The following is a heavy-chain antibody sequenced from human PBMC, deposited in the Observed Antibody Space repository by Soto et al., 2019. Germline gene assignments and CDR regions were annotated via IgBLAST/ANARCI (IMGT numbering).Heavy chain of an antibody. V-gene: IGHV3-33*01. D-gene: IGHD3-10*01. Sequence: QVQLVESGGGVDQPGRSLRLSCAASGFTFSSYGMHWVRKAPGKGLEWVAVIWYDGSNKYYADSVKGRFTISRDNSKNTLYLQMNSLRAEDTAVYYCARKADVLLWFGDSSPDAFAIWGQGTMVSVSS. CDR2: IWYDGSNK. J-gene: IGHJ3*02. CDR1: GFTFSSYG. CDR3: ARKADVLLWFGDSSPDAFAI.